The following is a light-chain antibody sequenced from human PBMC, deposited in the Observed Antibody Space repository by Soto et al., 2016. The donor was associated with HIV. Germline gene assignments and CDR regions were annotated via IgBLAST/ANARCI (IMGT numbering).Light chain of an antibody. CDR3: QVWDSATDNPV. CDR1: NIGSRS. CDR2: DDT. V-gene: IGLV3-21*01. J-gene: IGLJ3*02. Sequence: SYELTQPPSVPVAPGKTARITCGGNNIGSRSVHWYQQKPGQAPLVVVYDDTDRPSGIPERFSGSNSGNTATLTMSRVEVGDEADYYCQVWDSATDNPVFGGGTKLTVL.